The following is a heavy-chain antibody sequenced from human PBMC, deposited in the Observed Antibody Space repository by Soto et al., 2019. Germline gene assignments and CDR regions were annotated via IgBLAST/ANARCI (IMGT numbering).Heavy chain of an antibody. V-gene: IGHV4-34*01. CDR2: INHSGSS. D-gene: IGHD1-26*01. CDR1: GGSFSGYI. CDR3: TRGRFSGSSYSGSWYYFDS. J-gene: IGHJ4*02. Sequence: TSETLSLTCAVSGGSFSGYIWTWIRQTPGKGLQWIGQINHSGSSIYNPSLKNRVTISTMSNNKFSLELSSVTAADTAVYYCTRGRFSGSSYSGSWYYFDSWGQGTMVTVS.